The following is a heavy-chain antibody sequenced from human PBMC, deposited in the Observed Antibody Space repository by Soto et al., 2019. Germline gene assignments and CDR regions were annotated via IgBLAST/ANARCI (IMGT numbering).Heavy chain of an antibody. V-gene: IGHV3-23*01. CDR3: AKDRIVVVPAAMLYFDY. D-gene: IGHD2-2*01. J-gene: IGHJ4*02. CDR1: GFTFSSYA. CDR2: ISGSGGST. Sequence: GGSLRLSCAASGFTFSSYAMSWVRQAPGKGLEWVSAISGSGGSTYYADSVKGRFTISRDNSKNTLYLQMNSLRAEDTAVYYCAKDRIVVVPAAMLYFDYWGQGTLVTVSS.